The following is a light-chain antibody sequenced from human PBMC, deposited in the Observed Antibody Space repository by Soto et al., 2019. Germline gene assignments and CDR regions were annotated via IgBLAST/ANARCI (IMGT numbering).Light chain of an antibody. CDR3: QQYGSSLP. Sequence: EIVLPQSPGTLPLSPGERATLSCRASQSLSGTYLAWYQQKPGQAPRPLIYGASSRATGIPDRFSGSGSGPDFTLTISRLEPEDFAVYYCQQYGSSLPFGQGTKVDIK. CDR1: QSLSGTY. CDR2: GAS. V-gene: IGKV3-20*01. J-gene: IGKJ1*01.